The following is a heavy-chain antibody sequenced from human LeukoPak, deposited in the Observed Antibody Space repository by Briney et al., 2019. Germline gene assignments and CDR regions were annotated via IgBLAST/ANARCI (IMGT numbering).Heavy chain of an antibody. CDR1: GGSISSSSYY. CDR2: IYYSGSA. J-gene: IGHJ5*02. D-gene: IGHD1-1*01. CDR3: ARHCPPGQLERRGPFDP. Sequence: PSETLSLTCTVSGGSISSSSYYWGWIRQPPGKGLEWIGSIYYSGSAYYNPSLKSRVTISVDTSKNQFSLKLSSVTAADTAVYYCARHCPPGQLERRGPFDPWGQGTLVTVSS. V-gene: IGHV4-39*01.